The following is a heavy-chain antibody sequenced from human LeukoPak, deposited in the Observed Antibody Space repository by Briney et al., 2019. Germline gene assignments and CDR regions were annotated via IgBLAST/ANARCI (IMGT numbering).Heavy chain of an antibody. J-gene: IGHJ4*02. CDR3: ATDGTGSSSSLWTY. CDR1: GGTFSRYT. Sequence: AASVKVSCKASGGTFSRYTVSWVRQAPGQGLEWMGGIIPMFDTANYAQKCQGRVTITTDESTSTAYMELSSLRSEDTAVYFCATDGTGSSSSLWTYWGQGTLVTVSS. CDR2: IIPMFDTA. V-gene: IGHV1-69*05. D-gene: IGHD6-13*01.